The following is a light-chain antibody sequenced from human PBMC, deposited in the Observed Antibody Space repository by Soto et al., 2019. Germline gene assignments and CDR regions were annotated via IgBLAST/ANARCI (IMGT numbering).Light chain of an antibody. J-gene: IGKJ3*01. Sequence: DIQMTQSPSTLSASVGDRVTITCRASQSISSWLAWYQQKPGKAPKLLIYKASSLESGVPSRFSGSGSGTEFTLTISSLQPDDFETYYCQQYNSYSSFGPGTKVDIK. CDR2: KAS. V-gene: IGKV1-5*03. CDR1: QSISSW. CDR3: QQYNSYSS.